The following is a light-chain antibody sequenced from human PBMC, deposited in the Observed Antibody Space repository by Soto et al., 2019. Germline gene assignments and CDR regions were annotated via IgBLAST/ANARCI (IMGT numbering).Light chain of an antibody. CDR2: EVT. V-gene: IGLV2-14*01. CDR1: TGDVGGYDY. J-gene: IGLJ1*01. Sequence: QSVLTQPASVSGSPGQSITISRTGTTGDVGGYDYVSWYQQYPYKAPKLIIYEVTNRPSGISNRFSGSKSGNTAFLTIYGLQAEDEADYYCSSHTSGNTRVFGTGTKVTVL. CDR3: SSHTSGNTRV.